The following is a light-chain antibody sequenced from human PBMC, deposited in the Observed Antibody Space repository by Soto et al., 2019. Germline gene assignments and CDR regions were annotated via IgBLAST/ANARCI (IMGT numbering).Light chain of an antibody. CDR2: KAS. CDR3: QQYHTSPVT. V-gene: IGKV1-5*03. CDR1: QSISSW. J-gene: IGKJ1*01. Sequence: DIQMTQSPSTLSASVGDRVTITCRASQSISSWLAWYQQKPGKAPNLLIYKASSLERGVPSRFSGSGSGTDFTLTISRLEPEDFAVYYCQQYHTSPVTFGQGTKVDIK.